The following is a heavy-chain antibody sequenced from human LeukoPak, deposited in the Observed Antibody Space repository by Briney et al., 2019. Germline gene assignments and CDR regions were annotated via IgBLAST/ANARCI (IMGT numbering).Heavy chain of an antibody. CDR1: GGSISSGGYS. J-gene: IGHJ4*02. Sequence: SETLSLTCAVSGGSISSGGYSWSWIRQPPGKGLEWIGYIYHSGSTYYNPSLKSRVTISVDRSKNQFSLKLSSVTAADTAVYYCARVIIVGASIDYWGQGTPVTVSS. V-gene: IGHV4-30-2*01. CDR3: ARVIIVGASIDY. CDR2: IYHSGST. D-gene: IGHD1-26*01.